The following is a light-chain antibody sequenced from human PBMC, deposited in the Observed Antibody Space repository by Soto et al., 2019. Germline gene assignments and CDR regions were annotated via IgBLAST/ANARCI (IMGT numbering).Light chain of an antibody. J-gene: IGKJ5*01. CDR1: QRLLHITGETF. CDR2: EVS. CDR3: MQSTQLPPT. Sequence: VMTQPPLSLSVAPGPPASISCKSSQRLLHITGETFLFWYLQKPGQSPQLLIYEVSTRVSGVPDRFSGSGSGTDFTLEISRVETDDVGIYYCMQSTQLPPTFGQGTRLEIK. V-gene: IGKV2D-29*02.